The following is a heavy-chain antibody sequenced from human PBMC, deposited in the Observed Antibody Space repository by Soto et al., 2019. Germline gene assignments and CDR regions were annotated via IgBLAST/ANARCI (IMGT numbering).Heavy chain of an antibody. J-gene: IGHJ5*01. CDR1: GYTFSTYT. CDR2: INAGSGNT. V-gene: IGHV1-3*01. CDR3: SRNPATSPPRAVDS. Sequence: SVKVSCEAPGYTFSTYTMNWVRQAPGQSLEWMGWINAGSGNTKYSQNFQGRVSITRDTSASTVYMELTGLKSEDTAVYYCSRNPATSPPRAVDS.